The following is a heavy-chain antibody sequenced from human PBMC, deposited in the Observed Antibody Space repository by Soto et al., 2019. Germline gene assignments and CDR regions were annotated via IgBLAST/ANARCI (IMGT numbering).Heavy chain of an antibody. V-gene: IGHV1-2*06. J-gene: IGHJ4*02. CDR3: ATLAHAPGGIDY. CDR2: INPKSGDT. CDR1: GYTFTAYY. Sequence: QVQLVQSGAEVKKAGASVKVSCKASGYTFTAYYLYWVRQAPGQGLEWVGRINPKSGDTNYAQKFQGRVTMTRDTAISTAYMDLSSLRSEDSAFYYCATLAHAPGGIDYWGQGTLVSVSS. D-gene: IGHD2-8*02.